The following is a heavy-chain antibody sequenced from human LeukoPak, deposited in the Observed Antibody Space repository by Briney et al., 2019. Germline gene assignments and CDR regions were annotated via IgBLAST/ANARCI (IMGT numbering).Heavy chain of an antibody. V-gene: IGHV3-21*01. CDR3: ARDGELGSPADAFDI. D-gene: IGHD1-26*01. Sequence: PGGSLRLSCAASGFTFSNYNMNWVRQAPGKGLEWVSSISTESIYIYYADSMKGRFTISKDNARNSLYLQMNSLRAEDTAVYYCARDGELGSPADAFDIWGQGTMVTVSS. CDR2: ISTESIYI. J-gene: IGHJ3*02. CDR1: GFTFSNYN.